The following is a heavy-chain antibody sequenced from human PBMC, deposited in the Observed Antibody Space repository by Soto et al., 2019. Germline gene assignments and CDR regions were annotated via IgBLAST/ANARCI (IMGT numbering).Heavy chain of an antibody. J-gene: IGHJ5*02. V-gene: IGHV4-61*01. CDR2: IYYSGST. D-gene: IGHD4-17*01. CDR3: ARRIPPWEDNGDYSGWFDP. CDR1: GGSVSSGSYY. Sequence: QVQLQESGPGLVKPSETLSLTCTVSGGSVSSGSYYWSWIRQPPGKGLEWIGYIYYSGSTNYNPSLKSRVTISLDTSKNQLSLKLSSGTAADTAVYYGARRIPPWEDNGDYSGWFDPWGQGTLVTVSS.